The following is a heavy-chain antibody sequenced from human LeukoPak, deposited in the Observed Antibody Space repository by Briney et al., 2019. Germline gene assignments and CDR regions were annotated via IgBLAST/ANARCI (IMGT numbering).Heavy chain of an antibody. J-gene: IGHJ6*03. D-gene: IGHD6-13*01. Sequence: PSETLSLTCDVYGGSFSGYYWSWIRQPPGKGLEGIGEINHSGSTNYNPSLKSRVTVSVDTSKNQFSLKLSSVTAADTAVYYCARVSVRRSSSRYYYYYMDVWGKGTTVTVSS. CDR1: GGSFSGYY. CDR3: ARVSVRRSSSRYYYYYMDV. V-gene: IGHV4-34*01. CDR2: INHSGST.